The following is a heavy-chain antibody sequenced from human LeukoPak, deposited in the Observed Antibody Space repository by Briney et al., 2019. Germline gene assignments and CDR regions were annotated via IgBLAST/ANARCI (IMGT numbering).Heavy chain of an antibody. Sequence: GGSLRLSCAASGFTFDDYGMSWVRQAPGKGLEWVSGINWNGGSTSYADSVKGRFTISRDNAKNSLYLQMNSLRAEDTALYYCARDFLPLVDDAFDTWGQGTMVTVSS. V-gene: IGHV3-20*04. CDR1: GFTFDDYG. D-gene: IGHD2-15*01. CDR2: INWNGGST. J-gene: IGHJ3*02. CDR3: ARDFLPLVDDAFDT.